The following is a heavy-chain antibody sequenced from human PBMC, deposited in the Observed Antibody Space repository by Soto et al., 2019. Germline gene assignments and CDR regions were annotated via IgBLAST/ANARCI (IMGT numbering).Heavy chain of an antibody. Sequence: GGSLRLSCAASGFTFSSYSMNWVRQAPGKGLEWVSSISSSSSYIYYADSVKGRFTISRDNAKNTLYLQMNSLRAEDTALYYCARWFTYGNFDYFDYWGQGTQVTVSS. D-gene: IGHD3-10*01. CDR2: ISSSSSYI. CDR1: GFTFSSYS. V-gene: IGHV3-21*06. CDR3: ARWFTYGNFDYFDY. J-gene: IGHJ4*02.